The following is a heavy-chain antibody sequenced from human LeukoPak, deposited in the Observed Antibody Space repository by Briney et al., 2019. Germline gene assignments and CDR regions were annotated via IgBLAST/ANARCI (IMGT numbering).Heavy chain of an antibody. CDR2: INPSGGST. CDR3: ARDGGYGDYVRDQREQYYYYYYMDV. CDR1: GYTFTSYY. D-gene: IGHD4-17*01. Sequence: ASVKVSCKASGYTFTSYYMHWVRQAPGQGLEWMGIINPSGGSTSYAQKFQGRVTMTRDMSTSTVYMELSSLRSEDTAVYYCARDGGYGDYVRDQREQYYYYYYMDVWGKGTTVTVSS. J-gene: IGHJ6*03. V-gene: IGHV1-46*01.